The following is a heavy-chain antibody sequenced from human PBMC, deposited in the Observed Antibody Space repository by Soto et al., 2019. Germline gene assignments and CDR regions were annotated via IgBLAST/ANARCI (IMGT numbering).Heavy chain of an antibody. D-gene: IGHD5-12*01. CDR1: GFTVNNNY. CDR3: AKGGYSGRDPLYYFDY. J-gene: IGHJ4*02. CDR2: IYSSGTT. Sequence: EVQLVETGGDLIQPGGSLRLSCAASGFTVNNNYMSWVRQAPGKGLEWVSVIYSSGTTYYADSVKGRFTISRDSSQNTLYLQMNSLRVEDTAVYYCAKGGYSGRDPLYYFDYRGQGTLVTVSS. V-gene: IGHV3-53*02.